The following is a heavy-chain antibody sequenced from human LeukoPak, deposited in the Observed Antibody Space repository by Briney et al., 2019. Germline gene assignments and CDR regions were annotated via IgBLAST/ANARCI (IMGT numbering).Heavy chain of an antibody. D-gene: IGHD4-17*01. V-gene: IGHV3-23*01. CDR2: TSGSGDRK. CDR3: AKDGVRPDFGDYYSADF. J-gene: IGHJ4*02. Sequence: GGSLRLSCAASGLTFSRYAMTWVRQAPGKGLEWVSSTSGSGDRKHYADSVKGRFTISRDNSKNTLYLQMNSLRAEDTAVYYCAKDGVRPDFGDYYSADFWGQGTLVTVSS. CDR1: GLTFSRYA.